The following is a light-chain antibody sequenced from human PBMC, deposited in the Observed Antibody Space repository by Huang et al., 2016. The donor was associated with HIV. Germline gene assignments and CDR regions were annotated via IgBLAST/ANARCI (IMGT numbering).Light chain of an antibody. CDR1: QSLSISS. J-gene: IGKJ1*01. CDR2: GTS. CDR3: QQYVRSPWT. Sequence: EIVLTQSPGTLSLSPGERATLSCRASQSLSISSLAWYQQKPGQGPRLLIYGTSTRATGLPDRFSGSGSGTDFTLTISRLEPEDFAMYYCQQYVRSPWTVGQGTKVEIK. V-gene: IGKV3-20*01.